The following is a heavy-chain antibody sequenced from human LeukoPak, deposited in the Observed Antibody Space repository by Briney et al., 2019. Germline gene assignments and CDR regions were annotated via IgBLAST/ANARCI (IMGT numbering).Heavy chain of an antibody. J-gene: IGHJ5*02. D-gene: IGHD4-17*01. CDR1: GGTFSSYA. Sequence: GASVKVSCKASGGTFSSYAISWMRQAPGQGLEWLGGIMPLFGTAGYAQKFQGRVTITKDESTRTVYLELTSLTSDDTAVYYCARDVHGDYGSGWFDPWGQGTLVSVSS. CDR3: ARDVHGDYGSGWFDP. CDR2: IMPLFGTA. V-gene: IGHV1-69*05.